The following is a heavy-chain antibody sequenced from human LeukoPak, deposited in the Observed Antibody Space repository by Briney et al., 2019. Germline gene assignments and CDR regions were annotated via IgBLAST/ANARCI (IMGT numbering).Heavy chain of an antibody. J-gene: IGHJ4*02. CDR2: MNPNSGNT. CDR3: ATGGSQWLFDY. CDR1: GGTFSSYA. Sequence: ASVKVSCKASGGTFSSYAISWVRQAPGQGLEWMGWMNPNSGNTGYAQKFQGRVTMTRNTSISTAYMELSSLRSEDTAVYYCATGGSQWLFDYWGQGTLVTVSS. V-gene: IGHV1-8*02. D-gene: IGHD3-16*01.